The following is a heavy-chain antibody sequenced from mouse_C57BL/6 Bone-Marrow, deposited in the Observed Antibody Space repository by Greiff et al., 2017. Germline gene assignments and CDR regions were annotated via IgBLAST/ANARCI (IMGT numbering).Heavy chain of an antibody. CDR2: INPNNGGT. CDR3: AREGSSSYWYFDV. V-gene: IGHV1-26*01. Sequence: EVQLQQSGPELVKPGASVKISCKASGYTFTDYYMNWVKQSHGKSLEWIGDINPNNGGTSYNQKFKGKATLTVDKYSSTAYMELRSLTSEDYAVYYCAREGSSSYWYFDVWGTGTTVTVSS. D-gene: IGHD1-1*01. CDR1: GYTFTDYY. J-gene: IGHJ1*03.